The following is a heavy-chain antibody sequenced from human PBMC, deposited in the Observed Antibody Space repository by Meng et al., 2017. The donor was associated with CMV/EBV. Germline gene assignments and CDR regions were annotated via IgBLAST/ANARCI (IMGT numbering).Heavy chain of an antibody. D-gene: IGHD3-10*01. V-gene: IGHV4-39*07. CDR2: IYYSGST. CDR3: VTWLWFGELSGYYFDY. J-gene: IGHJ4*02. Sequence: GPLEPPQTLSPHRTFSDGSIGSSSYYGGWIRQPPGKGLGWIGSIYYSGSTYYNPSLKSRVTISVDTSKNQFSLKLSSVTAADTAVYYCVTWLWFGELSGYYFDYWGQGTLVTVSS. CDR1: DGSIGSSSYY.